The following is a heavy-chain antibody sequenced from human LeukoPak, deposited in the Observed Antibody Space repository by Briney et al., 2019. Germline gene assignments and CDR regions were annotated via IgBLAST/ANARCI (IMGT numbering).Heavy chain of an antibody. CDR1: GFTFISYE. CDR3: ARDHSYGDYGIDV. J-gene: IGHJ6*02. Sequence: GGSLRLSCAASGFTFISYEMNWVRQAPGKGLEWVSDISRSGSDVYYADSVKGRFTISRDNAKNTLYLQMNSLRAEDTAVYYCARDHSYGDYGIDVWGQGTTVTVSS. CDR2: ISRSGSDV. D-gene: IGHD4-17*01. V-gene: IGHV3-48*03.